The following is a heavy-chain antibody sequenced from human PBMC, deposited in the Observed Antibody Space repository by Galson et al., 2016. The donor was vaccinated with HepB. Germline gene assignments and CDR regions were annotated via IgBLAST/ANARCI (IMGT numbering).Heavy chain of an antibody. Sequence: SLRLSCAASGFSFSSYWMHWVRQAPGKGLVWVSRINTDGSTIRYVDSVKGRFTISRDNARDTLFLEMNSLRAEDTAVYFCARDRVTYGGSGPQDVWGKGPTVTVSS. J-gene: IGHJ6*03. D-gene: IGHD3-10*01. V-gene: IGHV3-74*01. CDR3: ARDRVTYGGSGPQDV. CDR2: INTDGSTI. CDR1: GFSFSSYW.